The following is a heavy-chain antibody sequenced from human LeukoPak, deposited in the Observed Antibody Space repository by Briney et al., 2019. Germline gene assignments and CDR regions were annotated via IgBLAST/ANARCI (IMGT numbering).Heavy chain of an antibody. V-gene: IGHV1-18*01. Sequence: GASVKVSCKASGYTFTTYGISWVRQAPGQRREWMGWISAYNGNTNYAQQFQDRVTMSTDTSMSTAYMELRSLTSDDTAVYYCARDLIAVRPGWFDPWGQGSLVTVSS. CDR2: ISAYNGNT. J-gene: IGHJ5*02. CDR3: ARDLIAVRPGWFDP. CDR1: GYTFTTYG. D-gene: IGHD6-6*01.